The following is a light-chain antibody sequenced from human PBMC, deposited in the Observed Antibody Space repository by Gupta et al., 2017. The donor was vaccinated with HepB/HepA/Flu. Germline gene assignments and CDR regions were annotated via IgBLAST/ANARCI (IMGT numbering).Light chain of an antibody. CDR2: DDS. CDR3: HVWDSSDVV. CDR1: TIGSKS. J-gene: IGLJ2*01. Sequence: SSVLTQPPSVAVAAGKTARITCGGNTIGSKSVHWYQRKSGQDPVLVVYDDSVRPSEIPERFSGSNSGNTATLTISRVEAGDEADYYCHVWDSSDVVFGGGTKLTVL. V-gene: IGLV3-21*03.